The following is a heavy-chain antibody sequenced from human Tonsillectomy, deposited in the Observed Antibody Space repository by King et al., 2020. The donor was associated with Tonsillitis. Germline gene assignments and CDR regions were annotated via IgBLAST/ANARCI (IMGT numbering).Heavy chain of an antibody. CDR3: ARWEGFQYEMDV. Sequence: DVQLVESGGGLVKPGGSLRLSCAASGFTFSSYRMNWVRQAPGRGLEWVSSISRSSNYIYYADSVKGRFTISRDNAKNSLYLQMNSLRAEDTAVYYCARWEGFQYEMDVWGQGTTVTVSS. D-gene: IGHD1-26*01. J-gene: IGHJ6*02. CDR2: ISRSSNYI. CDR1: GFTFSSYR. V-gene: IGHV3-21*01.